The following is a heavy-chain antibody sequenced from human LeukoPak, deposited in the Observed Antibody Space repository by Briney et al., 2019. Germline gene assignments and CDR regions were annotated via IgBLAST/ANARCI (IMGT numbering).Heavy chain of an antibody. CDR1: GFTFGDYA. CDR3: TSYYHDFWSGNGRHYFDY. D-gene: IGHD3-3*01. J-gene: IGHJ4*02. V-gene: IGHV3-49*03. CDR2: IRSKAYGGTT. Sequence: GGSLRLSCTASGFTFGDYAMSRFRQAPGKGLEWVGFIRSKAYGGTTEYAASVKGRFTISRDDSKGIAYLQMNSLKTEDTAVYYCTSYYHDFWSGNGRHYFDYWGQGTLVTVSS.